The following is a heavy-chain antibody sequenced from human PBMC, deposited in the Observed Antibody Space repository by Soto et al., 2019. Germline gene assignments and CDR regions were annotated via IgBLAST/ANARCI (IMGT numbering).Heavy chain of an antibody. J-gene: IGHJ4*02. CDR2: INPYDSDT. CDR1: GYRFTSYW. CDR3: ATQHGGYSGYPDY. Sequence: PGESLKISCKGFGYRFTSYWIGWVRQMPGKGLEWMGIINPYDSDTRYSPSFQGQVTISADKSISTAYLQWSSLKASDTAMYYCATQHGGYSGYPDYWGQGTLVTVSS. D-gene: IGHD5-12*01. V-gene: IGHV5-51*01.